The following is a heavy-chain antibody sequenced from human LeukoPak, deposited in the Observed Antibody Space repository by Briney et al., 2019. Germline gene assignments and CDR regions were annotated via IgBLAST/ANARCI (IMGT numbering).Heavy chain of an antibody. Sequence: SQTLSLTCTVSGVSISSGAYYWSWIRQHPGKGLEWIGYIYYSGSTYYNPSLKIQVTISVDTSKNQFSLKLSSVTAADTAVYYCARATVTTLVFDYWGRDSVVTVSS. V-gene: IGHV4-31*01. CDR3: ARATVTTLVFDY. CDR2: IYYSGST. CDR1: GVSISSGAYY. J-gene: IGHJ4*02. D-gene: IGHD4-17*01.